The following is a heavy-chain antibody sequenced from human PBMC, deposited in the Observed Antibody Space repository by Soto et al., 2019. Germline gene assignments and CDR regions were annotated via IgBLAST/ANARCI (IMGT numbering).Heavy chain of an antibody. D-gene: IGHD1-1*01. CDR1: GFTFSRYA. J-gene: IGHJ4*02. Sequence: QPGGSLRLSCAASGFTFSRYAMGWVRQAPGKGLEWVSFISGSGGNIHYAYSVKVRFTISRDNSKNNLYLQMNSLRVEDTAVYNCATQDFRGTTGTXWGQGTLLTVSX. CDR2: ISGSGGNI. V-gene: IGHV3-23*01. CDR3: ATQDFRGTTGTX.